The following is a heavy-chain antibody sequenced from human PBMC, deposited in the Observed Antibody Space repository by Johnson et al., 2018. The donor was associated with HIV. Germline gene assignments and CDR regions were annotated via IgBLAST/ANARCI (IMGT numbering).Heavy chain of an antibody. CDR3: ARGVVLTRIVVVITEALDI. J-gene: IGHJ3*02. Sequence: VQLVESGGGVVQPGRSLRLSCAASGFTFSSYAMHWVRQAPGKGLEWAAVISFDGSNKYFADSVKGRFTISRDNSKNTLYLQMNSLRAEDTAVYYCARGVVLTRIVVVITEALDIWGQGTMVTVSS. CDR2: ISFDGSNK. V-gene: IGHV3-30*04. D-gene: IGHD3-22*01. CDR1: GFTFSSYA.